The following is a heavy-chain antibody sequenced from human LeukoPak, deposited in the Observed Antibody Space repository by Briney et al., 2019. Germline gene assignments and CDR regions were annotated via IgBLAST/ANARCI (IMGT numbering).Heavy chain of an antibody. CDR3: ARATVPLEYSSSSHFCYYYMDV. J-gene: IGHJ6*03. CDR1: GFTVSSDY. D-gene: IGHD6-6*01. CDR2: IYSGGST. Sequence: PGGSLRLSCAASGFTVSSDYMSWVRQVPGKGLEWVSIIYSGGSTYYADSVKGRFTISRDNSKNTLYLQMNSLRGEDTAVYYCARATVPLEYSSSSHFCYYYMDVWGKGTTVAVSS. V-gene: IGHV3-53*01.